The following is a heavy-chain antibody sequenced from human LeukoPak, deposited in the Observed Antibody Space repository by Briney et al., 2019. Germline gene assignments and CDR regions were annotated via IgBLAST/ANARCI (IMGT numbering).Heavy chain of an antibody. CDR1: GFIFSTYA. J-gene: IGHJ5*02. D-gene: IGHD1-1*01. Sequence: GGSLRLSCAASGFIFSTYAMNWVRQAPGKGLEWISGVSNSGVSTNYAASVKGRFTISRDNSKKMLYLQMIGLRAEDTAVYYCAKDWNPSPNWFGPWGQGTLVIASS. CDR3: AKDWNPSPNWFGP. V-gene: IGHV3-23*01. CDR2: VSNSGVST.